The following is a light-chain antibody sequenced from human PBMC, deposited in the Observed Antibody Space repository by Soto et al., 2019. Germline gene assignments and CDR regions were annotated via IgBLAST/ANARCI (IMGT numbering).Light chain of an antibody. J-gene: IGKJ1*01. Sequence: DIRMTQSPSTLSASVGDRVTITCRASQSVGSWLAWYQQNPGKAPKLLIFKASSLERGVPSRFSASGSGTEFTLTISSLQPDDFATYCCQQYYSSPWTFGQGTKVEIK. CDR1: QSVGSW. V-gene: IGKV1-5*03. CDR3: QQYYSSPWT. CDR2: KAS.